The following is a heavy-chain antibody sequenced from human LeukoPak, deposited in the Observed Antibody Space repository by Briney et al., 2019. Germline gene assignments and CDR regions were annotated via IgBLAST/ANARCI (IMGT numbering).Heavy chain of an antibody. V-gene: IGHV1-69*05. D-gene: IGHD6-13*01. Sequence: ASVKVSCKASGGTFSSYAISWVRQAPGQGLEWMGGIIPIFGTANYAQKFQGRVTITTDESTSTAYMELSSLRFEDTAVYYCARLGIAAAGAYYFDYWGQGTLVTVSS. CDR1: GGTFSSYA. CDR2: IIPIFGTA. CDR3: ARLGIAAAGAYYFDY. J-gene: IGHJ4*02.